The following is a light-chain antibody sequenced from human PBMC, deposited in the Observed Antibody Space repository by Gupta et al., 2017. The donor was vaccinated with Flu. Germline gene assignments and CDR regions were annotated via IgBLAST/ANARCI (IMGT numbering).Light chain of an antibody. CDR2: DNN. V-gene: IGLV1-51*01. J-gene: IGLJ3*02. CDR1: NSNSRNNY. Sequence: SVLPHTPPVYLHPGQKVTTSSPGSNSNSRNNYVSWYQHLPGTAPKILIYDNNKRPSGIPDRFSGAKSGTSATLGITGLQTGDEAEYYCGTWDSSLSASWVFGGGTKLTVL. CDR3: GTWDSSLSASWV.